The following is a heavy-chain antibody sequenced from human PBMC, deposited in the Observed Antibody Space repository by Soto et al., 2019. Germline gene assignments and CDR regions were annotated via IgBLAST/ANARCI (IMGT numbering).Heavy chain of an antibody. CDR3: ARRYGGNFDY. V-gene: IGHV4-59*01. Sequence: QVQLQESGPGLVKPSETLSLTCTVSGGSISSYYWSWIRQPPGKGLEWIGYIHYSGSTNYNPSLKSRVTISVDTSKNQFSLKLSSVTAADTAVYYCARRYGGNFDYWGQGTLVPVSS. CDR2: IHYSGST. CDR1: GGSISSYY. D-gene: IGHD1-26*01. J-gene: IGHJ4*02.